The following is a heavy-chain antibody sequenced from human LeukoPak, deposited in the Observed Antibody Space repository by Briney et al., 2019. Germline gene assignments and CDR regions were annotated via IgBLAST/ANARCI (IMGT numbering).Heavy chain of an antibody. CDR2: ISGCGGST. V-gene: IGHV3-23*01. D-gene: IGHD3-9*01. J-gene: IGHJ4*02. CDR1: GFTFSSYA. Sequence: GGSLRLSCAASGFTFSSYAMSWVRQAPGKGLEWVSAISGCGGSTYYADSVKGRFTISRDNSKNTLYLQMNSLRAEDTAVYYCAKDRTRYFDWSDFDYWGQGTLVTVSS. CDR3: AKDRTRYFDWSDFDY.